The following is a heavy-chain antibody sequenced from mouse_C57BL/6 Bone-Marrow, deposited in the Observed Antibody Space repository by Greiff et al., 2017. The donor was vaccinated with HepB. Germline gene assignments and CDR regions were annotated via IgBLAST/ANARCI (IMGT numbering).Heavy chain of an antibody. Sequence: EVQGVESGEGLVKPGGSLKLSCAASGFTFSSYAMSWVRQTPEKRLEWVAYISSGGDYIYYADTVKGRFTISRDNARNTLYLQMSSLKSEDTAMYYCTREFYYDYDGYAMDYWGQGTSVTVSS. CDR3: TREFYYDYDGYAMDY. V-gene: IGHV5-9-1*02. CDR1: GFTFSSYA. J-gene: IGHJ4*01. D-gene: IGHD2-4*01. CDR2: ISSGGDYI.